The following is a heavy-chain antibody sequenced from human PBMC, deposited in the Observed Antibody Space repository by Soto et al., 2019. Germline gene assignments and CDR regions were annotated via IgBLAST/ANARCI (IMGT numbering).Heavy chain of an antibody. CDR1: GFTFSAYD. CDR3: ARAYSGRLPRRADYYFAMDV. CDR2: TGAADDP. J-gene: IGHJ6*02. V-gene: IGHV3-13*05. D-gene: IGHD2-15*01. Sequence: PVGSLRLSCAASGFTFSAYDMHWVRQTTGKGLEWVSATGAADDPYYLGSVKGRFTISRENAKNPLYLQMNSLRAEDTAVYYCARAYSGRLPRRADYYFAMDVWGQGTTVIVSS.